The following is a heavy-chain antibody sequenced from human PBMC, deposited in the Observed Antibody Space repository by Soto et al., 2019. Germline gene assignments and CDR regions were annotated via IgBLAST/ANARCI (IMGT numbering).Heavy chain of an antibody. CDR3: ARLRAQYGDYVFDY. D-gene: IGHD4-17*01. CDR1: GGTISEYG. Sequence: LSWSVSGGTISEYGGIWIRQTPGKGLEWIGYIDYSGSTNYNPSLKSRVTISVDTSKNQCALKLSSVTAADKAVYYCARLRAQYGDYVFDYWGQGTLVTVSS. CDR2: IDYSGST. V-gene: IGHV4-59*08. J-gene: IGHJ4*02.